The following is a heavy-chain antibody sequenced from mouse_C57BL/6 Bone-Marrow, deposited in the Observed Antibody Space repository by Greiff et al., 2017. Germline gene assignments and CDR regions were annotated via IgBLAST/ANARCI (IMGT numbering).Heavy chain of an antibody. D-gene: IGHD1-1*01. V-gene: IGHV1-15*01. CDR3: TRIYYYGSSGAY. Sequence: QVQLKESGAELVRPGASVTLSCKASGYTFTDYEMHWVKQTPVHGLEWIGAIDPETGGTAYNQKFKGKAILTADKSSSTAYMELRSLTSEDSAVYYCTRIYYYGSSGAYWGQGTLVTVSA. CDR1: GYTFTDYE. J-gene: IGHJ3*01. CDR2: IDPETGGT.